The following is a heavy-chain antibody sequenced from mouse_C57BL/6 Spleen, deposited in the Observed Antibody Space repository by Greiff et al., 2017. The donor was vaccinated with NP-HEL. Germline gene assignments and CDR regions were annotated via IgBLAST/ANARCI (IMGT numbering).Heavy chain of an antibody. CDR3: ARGDYEYVDY. Sequence: VQLQQSGPELVKPGASVKISCKASGYAFSSSWMNWVKQRPGKGLEWIGRIYPGDGDTNYNGKFKGKATLTADKSSSTAYMQLSSLTSEESAVYFCARGDYEYVDYWGQGTTLTVSS. CDR2: IYPGDGDT. D-gene: IGHD1-1*01. V-gene: IGHV1-82*01. J-gene: IGHJ2*01. CDR1: GYAFSSSW.